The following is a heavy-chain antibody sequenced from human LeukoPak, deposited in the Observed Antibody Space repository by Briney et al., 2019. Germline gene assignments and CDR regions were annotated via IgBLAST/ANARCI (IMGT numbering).Heavy chain of an antibody. Sequence: GASVKVSCKASGGTFSSYAISWVRQAPGQGLEWMGRIIPILGITTYAQKFQGGVTITADKSTSTAYMELSSLRSEDTAVYYCARGGLAGYYDILTGYFYFDYWGQGTLVTVSS. J-gene: IGHJ4*02. CDR2: IIPILGIT. D-gene: IGHD3-9*01. CDR3: ARGGLAGYYDILTGYFYFDY. CDR1: GGTFSSYA. V-gene: IGHV1-69*04.